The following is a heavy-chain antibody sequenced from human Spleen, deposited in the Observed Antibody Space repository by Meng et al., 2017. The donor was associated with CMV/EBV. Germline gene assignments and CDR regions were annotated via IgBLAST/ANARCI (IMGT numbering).Heavy chain of an antibody. Sequence: GGSLRLSCAASGFTFSSYAMSWVRQAPGKGLEWVSVIYSGGSSTYYADSVKGRFTISRDNAKNSLYLQLESLRVEDTGVYYCARVFAREGSAFNAFDIWGQGTMVTVSS. CDR3: ARVFAREGSAFNAFDI. D-gene: IGHD2-21*01. CDR1: GFTFSSYA. J-gene: IGHJ3*02. CDR2: IYSGGSST. V-gene: IGHV3-23*03.